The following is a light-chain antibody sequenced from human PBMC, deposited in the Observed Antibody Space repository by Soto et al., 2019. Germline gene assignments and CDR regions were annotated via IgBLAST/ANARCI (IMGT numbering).Light chain of an antibody. CDR3: QRYGTSLTWT. Sequence: IVLTQSPCTLSLSPGERATLSCRAIQSVSSSYLAWYQQKPGQAPRLLIYGASTRATGIPARFSGSGSETDFTLTISRLEPEDFAVYYCQRYGTSLTWTFGQGTKVDIK. J-gene: IGKJ1*01. CDR1: QSVSSSY. CDR2: GAS. V-gene: IGKV3-20*01.